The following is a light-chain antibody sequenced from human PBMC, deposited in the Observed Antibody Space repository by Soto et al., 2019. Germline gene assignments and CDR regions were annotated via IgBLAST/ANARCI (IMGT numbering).Light chain of an antibody. V-gene: IGLV2-14*01. CDR2: EVR. J-gene: IGLJ3*02. CDR3: SSYTSSSTPWV. CDR1: SSDVGGYNY. Sequence: QSALTQPASVSGSPGQSIIISCTGTSSDVGGYNYVSWYQQYPGKAPKLMIYEVRNRPSGVSNRFSGFKSGNTASLTISGLQAEDEADYYCSSYTSSSTPWVFGGGTKLTVL.